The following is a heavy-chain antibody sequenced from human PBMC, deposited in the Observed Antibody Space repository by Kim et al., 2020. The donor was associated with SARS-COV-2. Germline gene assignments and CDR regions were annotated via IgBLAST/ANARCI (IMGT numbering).Heavy chain of an antibody. CDR2: INAGNGNT. V-gene: IGHV1-3*01. D-gene: IGHD2-21*02. CDR3: AGGDWFDY. CDR1: GYTFTNYA. Sequence: ASVKVSCKASGYTFTNYAMHWVRQAPGQSLEWMGLINAGNGNTKYSEKFQGRLTFSRATSASTAYMELSSLRSEDTAVYYCAGGDWFDYWGQGTLVTVSS. J-gene: IGHJ4*02.